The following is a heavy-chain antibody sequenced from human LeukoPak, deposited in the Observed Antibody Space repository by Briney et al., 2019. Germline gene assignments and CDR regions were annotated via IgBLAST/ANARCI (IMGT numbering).Heavy chain of an antibody. V-gene: IGHV3-53*01. CDR3: ARESSYYFDY. CDR2: IYSGGST. CDR1: GFTFSSYG. Sequence: GGSLRLSCAASGFTFSSYGMHWVRQAPGKGLEWVSVIYSGGSTYYADSVKGRFTISRDNSKNTLYLQMNSLRAEDTAVYYCARESSYYFDYWGQGTLVTVSS. J-gene: IGHJ4*02.